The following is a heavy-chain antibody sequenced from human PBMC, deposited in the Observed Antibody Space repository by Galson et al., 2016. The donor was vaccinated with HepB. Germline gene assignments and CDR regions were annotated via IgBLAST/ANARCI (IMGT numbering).Heavy chain of an antibody. CDR3: ARDLPYYDYIWGSYRYEFSFDY. D-gene: IGHD3-16*02. J-gene: IGHJ4*02. V-gene: IGHV3-30*03. CDR1: GFTFSNYG. Sequence: SLRLSCAASGFTFSNYGMHWVRQAPGKGLEWVAVISYDGSNKYYVDSVKGRFTIFRDNSKNTLYLQMHSLRAEDTAVYYCARDLPYYDYIWGSYRYEFSFDYWGQGTLVTVSS. CDR2: ISYDGSNK.